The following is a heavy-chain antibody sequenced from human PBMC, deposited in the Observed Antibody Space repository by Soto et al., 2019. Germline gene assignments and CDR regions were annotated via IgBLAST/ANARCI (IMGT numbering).Heavy chain of an antibody. CDR3: ARDGSPENCSSAAMDI. Sequence: QVQLQESGPGLVKPSETLSLTCTVSGDSISTYYWSWIRQSPGKGLEWIGYVYHSGSTNYTPTLKNRVTISVTTSKNQFSLRLTSVTAADTAVYYCARDGSPENCSSAAMDIWGQGTAVTVSS. V-gene: IGHV4-59*01. J-gene: IGHJ6*02. CDR1: GDSISTYY. D-gene: IGHD2-15*01. CDR2: VYHSGST.